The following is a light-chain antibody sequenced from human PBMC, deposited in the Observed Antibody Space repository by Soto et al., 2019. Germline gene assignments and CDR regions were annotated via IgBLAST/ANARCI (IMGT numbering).Light chain of an antibody. CDR3: QQYGNSPQT. Sequence: EIVLTQSPGTLSLSPGERATLSCRASQSVSSSNLAWYQQKADQAPRLLMFDTSSRATGIPDRFSGSGSGTDFTLTISRLEPEDFAVYYCQQYGNSPQTFGQGTKVEIK. V-gene: IGKV3-20*01. CDR2: DTS. CDR1: QSVSSSN. J-gene: IGKJ1*01.